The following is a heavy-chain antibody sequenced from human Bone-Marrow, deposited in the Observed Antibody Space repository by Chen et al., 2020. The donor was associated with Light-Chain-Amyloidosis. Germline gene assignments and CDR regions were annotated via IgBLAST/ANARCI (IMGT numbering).Heavy chain of an antibody. Sequence: QVQLVQSGAEVKKPGVSVKVSCKASGYTFTGYYMHWVRQAPGQGLEWMGWINPNSGGTNYAQKFQGRVTMTRDTSISTAYMELSRLRSDDTAVYYCARDFDCGGDCYRPAFDIWGQGTMVTVSS. D-gene: IGHD2-21*02. V-gene: IGHV1-2*02. CDR2: INPNSGGT. CDR3: ARDFDCGGDCYRPAFDI. J-gene: IGHJ3*02. CDR1: GYTFTGYY.